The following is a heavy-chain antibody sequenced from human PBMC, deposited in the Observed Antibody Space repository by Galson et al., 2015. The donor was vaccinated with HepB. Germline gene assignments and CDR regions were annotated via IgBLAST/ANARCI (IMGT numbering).Heavy chain of an antibody. V-gene: IGHV3-23*01. CDR2: ISSGDDIS. J-gene: IGHJ4*02. CDR3: ARATWRDKEWPIFDS. D-gene: IGHD1-1*01. CDR1: GFSLRNYA. Sequence: SLRLSCAASGFSLRNYAMAWVRQAPGKGLAWVSIISSGDDISSSYVDSVRGRFIVSKENSRNTAYLQMSSLRVDDTAIYYCARATWRDKEWPIFDSWGQGTLVTVSS.